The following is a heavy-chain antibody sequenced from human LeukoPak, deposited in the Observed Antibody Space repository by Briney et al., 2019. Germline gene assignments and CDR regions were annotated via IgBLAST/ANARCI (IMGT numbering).Heavy chain of an antibody. CDR2: INYSGTT. Sequence: SETLSLTCTVSGASISSSNYFWGWIRQPPGKGPEWIGSINYSGTTYYNPSLKSRVTISVDTSKNQFFLKLTSVTAADTAVYYCAKTSYSGYSQGDYWGQGALVTVSS. J-gene: IGHJ4*02. CDR3: AKTSYSGYSQGDY. V-gene: IGHV4-39*07. D-gene: IGHD5-12*01. CDR1: GASISSSNYF.